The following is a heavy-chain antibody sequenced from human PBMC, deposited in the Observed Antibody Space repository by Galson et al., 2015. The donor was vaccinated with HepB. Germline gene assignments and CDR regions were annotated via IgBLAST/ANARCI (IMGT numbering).Heavy chain of an antibody. J-gene: IGHJ6*02. Sequence: SLRLSCAASGFTVSTNYMTWVRQTPGKGLEWVAVIYSAGDTYYAESVQGRFTISRDNSRNTVYLQMSSLRLEDTAVYYCARSGAASGWDIWYYYYGMDVWGQGTTVAVSS. V-gene: IGHV3-66*01. CDR1: GFTVSTNY. CDR3: ARSGAASGWDIWYYYYGMDV. D-gene: IGHD6-19*01. CDR2: IYSAGDT.